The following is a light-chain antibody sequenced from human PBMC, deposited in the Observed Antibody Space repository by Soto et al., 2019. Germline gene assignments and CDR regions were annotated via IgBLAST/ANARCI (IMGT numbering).Light chain of an antibody. CDR1: QSVSSSY. Sequence: EVVLTQSPGTLSLSPGERATLSCRASQSVSSSYLAWYQQKPGQAPRLLIYGTSSRATGIPGRFSGSGSGPAFTLTISKLEPEDFAVYYCQQYGSSSWTFGQGTKVEIK. V-gene: IGKV3-20*01. CDR3: QQYGSSSWT. J-gene: IGKJ1*01. CDR2: GTS.